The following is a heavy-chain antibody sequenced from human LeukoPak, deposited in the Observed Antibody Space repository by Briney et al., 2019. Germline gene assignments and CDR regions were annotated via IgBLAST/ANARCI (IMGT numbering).Heavy chain of an antibody. CDR3: ASSHYYGSGSG. CDR1: GFTFSSYE. CDR2: ISSSGSTI. V-gene: IGHV3-48*03. Sequence: PGGALRLSCAPSGFTFSSYEMNWVRQALGKGLEWVSYISSSGSTIYYADSVKGPFTISRDNAKNSLYLQMNSQRAEDTAVYYCASSHYYGSGSGWGQGTLVTVSS. D-gene: IGHD3-10*01. J-gene: IGHJ4*02.